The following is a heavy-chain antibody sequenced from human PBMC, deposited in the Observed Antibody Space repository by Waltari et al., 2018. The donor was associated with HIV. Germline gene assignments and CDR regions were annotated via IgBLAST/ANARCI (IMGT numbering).Heavy chain of an antibody. CDR2: IYTSGST. CDR1: GGSISSGSYH. CDR3: ARRGIQLWFYAFDI. D-gene: IGHD5-18*01. V-gene: IGHV4-61*02. J-gene: IGHJ3*02. Sequence: QVQLQESGPGLVKPSQTLSLTCTVSGGSISSGSYHWSWIRPPAGKGLEWIGRIYTSGSTNYNPSLKSRVTISVDTSKNQFSLKLSSVTAADTAVYYCARRGIQLWFYAFDIWGQGTMVTVSS.